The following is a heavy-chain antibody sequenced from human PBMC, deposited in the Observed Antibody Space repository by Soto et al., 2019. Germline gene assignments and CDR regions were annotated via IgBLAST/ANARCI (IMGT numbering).Heavy chain of an antibody. J-gene: IGHJ5*02. CDR1: GYNFNSYT. CDR2: ISAYNGNT. CDR3: ARVVGALGYWFDP. V-gene: IGHV1-18*01. D-gene: IGHD1-26*01. Sequence: ASVKVCCKASGYNFNSYTISWVRQAPGQGLEWMGRISAYNGNTNYAQKLQGRVTMTTDTSTSTAYMELRSLRSDDTAVYHCARVVGALGYWFDPWGQGTLVTVSS.